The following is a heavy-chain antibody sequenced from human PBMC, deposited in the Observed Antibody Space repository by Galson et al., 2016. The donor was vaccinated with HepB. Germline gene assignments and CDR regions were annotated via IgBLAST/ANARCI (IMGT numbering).Heavy chain of an antibody. CDR1: GLTFSRCS. Sequence: SLRLSCAASGLTFSRCSMNWARQAPGKGLEWISYISGSSNNIYYAGSVKGRFTISRDKARNSVFLQMNTLRVEDTAVYYCAASGKADAGSDECLQYCGQGALVTVSS. D-gene: IGHD1-26*01. CDR2: ISGSSNNI. J-gene: IGHJ1*01. CDR3: AASGKADAGSDECLQY. V-gene: IGHV3-48*01.